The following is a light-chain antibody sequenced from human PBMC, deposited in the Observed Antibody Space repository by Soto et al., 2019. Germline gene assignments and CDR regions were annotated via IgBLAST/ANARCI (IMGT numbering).Light chain of an antibody. V-gene: IGLV1-44*01. Sequence: QSVLTQPPSTSGTPGQRVTISCSGSSSNIGSNTVDWYQQLPGTAPKLLIYSNNQRPSGVPDRFSGSESGTSASLAISGLQSEDEAEYYCAAWDDSLNGVVFGGGTKLTVL. CDR3: AAWDDSLNGVV. J-gene: IGLJ2*01. CDR1: SSNIGSNT. CDR2: SNN.